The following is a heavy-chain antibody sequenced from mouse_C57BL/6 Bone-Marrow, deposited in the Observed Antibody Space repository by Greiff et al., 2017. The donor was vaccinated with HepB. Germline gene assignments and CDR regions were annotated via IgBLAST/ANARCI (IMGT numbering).Heavy chain of an antibody. Sequence: VQLQQPGAELVKPGASVKLSCKASGYTFTSYWMHWVKQRPGQGLEWIGMIHPNSGSTNYNEKFKSKATLTVDKSSSTAYMQLSSLTSEDSAVYYCARDGNYYGSSYGFAYWGQGTLVTVSA. CDR1: GYTFTSYW. D-gene: IGHD1-1*01. V-gene: IGHV1-64*01. CDR3: ARDGNYYGSSYGFAY. CDR2: IHPNSGST. J-gene: IGHJ3*01.